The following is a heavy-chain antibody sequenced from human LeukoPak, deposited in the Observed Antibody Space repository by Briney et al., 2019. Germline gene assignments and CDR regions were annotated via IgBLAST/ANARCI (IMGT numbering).Heavy chain of an antibody. J-gene: IGHJ5*02. CDR1: GGTFSSYT. D-gene: IGHD3-10*01. CDR3: ARDRPYYYGSGSTNWFDP. Sequence: SVKVSXKASGGTFSSYTISWVRRAPGQGLEWMGRIIPILGIANYAQRFQGRVTMTTDTSTSTAYMELRSLRSDDTAVYYCARDRPYYYGSGSTNWFDPWGQGTLVTVSS. V-gene: IGHV1-69*04. CDR2: IIPILGIA.